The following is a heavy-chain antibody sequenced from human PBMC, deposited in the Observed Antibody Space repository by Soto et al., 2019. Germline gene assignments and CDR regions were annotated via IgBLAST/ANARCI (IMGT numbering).Heavy chain of an antibody. CDR3: ARKVCFSSWFGDFQH. Sequence: PSETLSRTCTVSGGSISSGGYCWSWIRQHPGKGLEWIGYIYYSGSTYYNPSLKSRVTISVDTSKNQFSLKLSSVTAADTAVYYCARKVCFSSWFGDFQHWGQGTLVPVSS. J-gene: IGHJ1*01. CDR1: GGSISSGGYC. D-gene: IGHD3-10*01. V-gene: IGHV4-31*03. CDR2: IYYSGST.